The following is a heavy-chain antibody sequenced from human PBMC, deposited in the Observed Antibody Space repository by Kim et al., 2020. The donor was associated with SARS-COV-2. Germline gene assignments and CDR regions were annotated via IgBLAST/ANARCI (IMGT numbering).Heavy chain of an antibody. Sequence: SETLSLTCTVSGGSISTNNYYWGWIRQPPGKGLEWIGNIYHSGSTYYSPSLKSRLTISVGTSKNHFSLKLNSVTAADMAVYYCASRSVAAKAFDIWGQGTMVTVSS. J-gene: IGHJ3*02. CDR1: GGSISTNNYY. CDR3: ASRSVAAKAFDI. V-gene: IGHV4-39*02. D-gene: IGHD6-6*01. CDR2: IYHSGST.